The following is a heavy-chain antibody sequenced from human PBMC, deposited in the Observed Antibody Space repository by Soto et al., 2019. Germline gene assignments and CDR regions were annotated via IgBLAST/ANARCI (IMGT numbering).Heavy chain of an antibody. Sequence: PSETLSLTCTVSGGTISSSSYYWGWIRQPPGKGLEWIGSIYYSGSTYYDPSLKSRVTISVDTSKNQFSLKLSSVTAADTAVYYCARAVAGTTYYYYYGMDVWGQGTTVTL. D-gene: IGHD6-19*01. CDR2: IYYSGST. CDR3: ARAVAGTTYYYYYGMDV. CDR1: GGTISSSSYY. J-gene: IGHJ6*02. V-gene: IGHV4-39*01.